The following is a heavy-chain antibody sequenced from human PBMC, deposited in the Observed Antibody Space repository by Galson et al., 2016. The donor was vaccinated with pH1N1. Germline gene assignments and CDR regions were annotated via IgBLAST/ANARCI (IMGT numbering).Heavy chain of an antibody. CDR2: IRYDETNE. D-gene: IGHD2-2*02. J-gene: IGHJ4*02. Sequence: SLRLSCAASGFTSNTYELHWVRQAPGKGLEWLAFIRYDETNERYADSVKGRFTVSRDNSKNTLYLYMISPIVEDTAVYYCTKPYTRGATGPMSPASQDGDYWGQGTLVTVSS. CDR3: TKPYTRGATGPMSPASQDGDY. V-gene: IGHV3-30*02. CDR1: GFTSNTYE.